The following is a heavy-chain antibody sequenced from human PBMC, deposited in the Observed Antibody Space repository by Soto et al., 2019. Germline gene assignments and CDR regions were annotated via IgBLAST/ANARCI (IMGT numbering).Heavy chain of an antibody. CDR2: IYYSGST. Sequence: SETLSLTCTVSGGSISSYYWSWIRQPPGKGLEWIGYIYYSGSTNYNPSLKSRVTISVDTSKNQFSLKLSSVTAADTAVYYCARDHRLCSSTSCYYYYYGMDVWGQGTTVTVS. CDR1: GGSISSYY. V-gene: IGHV4-59*01. D-gene: IGHD2-2*01. J-gene: IGHJ6*02. CDR3: ARDHRLCSSTSCYYYYYGMDV.